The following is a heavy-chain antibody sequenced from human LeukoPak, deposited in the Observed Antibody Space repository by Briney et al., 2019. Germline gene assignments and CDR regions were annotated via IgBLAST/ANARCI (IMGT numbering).Heavy chain of an antibody. CDR3: ARDFEVRWGEGAFDI. Sequence: ASVKVSCKAAGYTFNAYYIHWVRQAPGQGLEWMGWTNPKTGDTNYAQNFQAWVTMTRDTSITTVYMELNRLTSDDTAVYYCARDFEVRWGEGAFDIWGQGTRVTVSP. V-gene: IGHV1-2*04. CDR2: TNPKTGDT. J-gene: IGHJ3*02. CDR1: GYTFNAYY. D-gene: IGHD3-3*01.